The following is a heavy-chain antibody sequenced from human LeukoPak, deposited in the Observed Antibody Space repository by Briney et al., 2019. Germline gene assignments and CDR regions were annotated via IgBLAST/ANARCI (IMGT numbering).Heavy chain of an antibody. CDR3: ARDSGDKTDFDN. J-gene: IGHJ4*02. V-gene: IGHV4-38-2*02. D-gene: IGHD3-10*01. Sequence: PSETLSLTCTVSGYSISSGYYWGWIRQPPGKGLEWIGSIYHSGSTYYNPSLKSRVTISVDTSKNQFSLKLSSVTAADTAVYYCARDSGDKTDFDNWGQGTLVTVSS. CDR1: GYSISSGYY. CDR2: IYHSGST.